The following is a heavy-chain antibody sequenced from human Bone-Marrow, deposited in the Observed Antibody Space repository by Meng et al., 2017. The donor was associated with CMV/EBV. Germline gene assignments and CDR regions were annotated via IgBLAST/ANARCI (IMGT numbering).Heavy chain of an antibody. J-gene: IGHJ6*02. CDR2: INHSGST. CDR3: ARGTIVVVPAAIGQSGYYYYYGMDV. D-gene: IGHD2-2*01. CDR1: GGLFSGYY. V-gene: IGHV4-34*01. Sequence: SETLSLTSAVYGGLFSGYYWSWIRQPPGKGLEWIGEINHSGSTNYNPSLKSRVTISVDTSKNQFSLKLSSVTAADTAVYYCARGTIVVVPAAIGQSGYYYYYGMDVWGQGNTVTFSS.